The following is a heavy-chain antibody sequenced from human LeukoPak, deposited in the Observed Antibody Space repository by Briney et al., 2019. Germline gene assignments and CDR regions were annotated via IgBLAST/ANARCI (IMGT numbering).Heavy chain of an antibody. CDR3: AGGRGESFDP. CDR2: ISYDGSNK. D-gene: IGHD3-10*01. J-gene: IGHJ5*02. V-gene: IGHV3-30*04. CDR1: GFTFSSYA. Sequence: GGSLRLSCAASGFTFSSYAMHWVRQAPGKGLEWVAVISYDGSNKYYADSVKGRFTISRDNSKNTLYLQMNSLRAEDTAVYYCAGGRGESFDPWGQGTLVTVSS.